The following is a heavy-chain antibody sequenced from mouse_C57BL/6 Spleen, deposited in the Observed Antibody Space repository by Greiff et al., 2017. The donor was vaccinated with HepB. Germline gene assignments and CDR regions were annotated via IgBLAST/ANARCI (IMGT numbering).Heavy chain of an antibody. V-gene: IGHV1-52*01. Sequence: QVQLKQPGAELVRPGSSVKLSCKASGYTFTSYWMHWVKQRPIQGLEWIGNIDPSDSETHYNQKFKDKATLTVDKSSSTAYMQLSSLTSEDSAVYYCARRGFITTVVDWYFDVWGTGTTVTVSS. D-gene: IGHD1-1*01. J-gene: IGHJ1*03. CDR3: ARRGFITTVVDWYFDV. CDR1: GYTFTSYW. CDR2: IDPSDSET.